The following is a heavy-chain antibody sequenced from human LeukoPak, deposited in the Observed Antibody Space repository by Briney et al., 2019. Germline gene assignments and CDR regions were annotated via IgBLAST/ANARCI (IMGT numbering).Heavy chain of an antibody. V-gene: IGHV4-34*01. J-gene: IGHJ4*02. CDR2: INHSGST. CDR1: GGSFSGYY. D-gene: IGHD5-12*01. CDR3: ARVTRGYSGYDYPHYFDY. Sequence: SETLSLTCAVYGGSFSGYYWSWIRQPPGKGLEWIGEINHSGSTNYNPSLKSRVTISVDTSKNQLSLKLSSVTAADTAVYYCARVTRGYSGYDYPHYFDYWGQGTLVTVSS.